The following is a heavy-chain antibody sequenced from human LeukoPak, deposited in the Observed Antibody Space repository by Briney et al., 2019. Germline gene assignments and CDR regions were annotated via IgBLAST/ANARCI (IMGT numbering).Heavy chain of an antibody. D-gene: IGHD5-12*01. CDR3: VTLMATAPG. CDR2: IKSKIDGGII. J-gene: IGHJ4*02. Sequence: GGSLRLSCAASGFTFSSYPMNWVRQAPGKGLEWVGRIKSKIDGGIIDYGTPVKGRFTISRDDSENTLYLQMNSLKTEDTAVYYCVTLMATAPGWGQGTLVTVSS. V-gene: IGHV3-15*01. CDR1: GFTFSSYP.